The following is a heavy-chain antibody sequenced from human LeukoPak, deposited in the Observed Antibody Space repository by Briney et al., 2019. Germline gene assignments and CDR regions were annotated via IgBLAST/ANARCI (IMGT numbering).Heavy chain of an antibody. CDR3: AKTFSPADRSSWYLGFDF. J-gene: IGHJ4*02. D-gene: IGHD6-13*01. CDR1: GFTFSSYA. Sequence: GGSLRLSCAASGFTFSSYAMSGVRHPPGEGLEWGSTDGFRGGDTYYADSVQGRFALSRDNSKNTLYLHMNSLRAEDTAVYYCAKTFSPADRSSWYLGFDFWGQGTLVTVSS. CDR2: DGFRGGDT. V-gene: IGHV3-23*01.